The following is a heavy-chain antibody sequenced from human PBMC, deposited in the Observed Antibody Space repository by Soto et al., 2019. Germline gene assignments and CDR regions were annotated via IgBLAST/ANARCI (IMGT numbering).Heavy chain of an antibody. D-gene: IGHD3-10*01. Sequence: SETLSLTCTVSGGSISSGDYYWIWIRQPPGKGLEWIGYIYYSGSTYYNPSLKSRVTISQDTSKNQFSLKLSSVTAADTAVYYCARGAGTMVRGVDYYYGMDVWGQGTTVTVSS. CDR2: IYYSGST. J-gene: IGHJ6*02. CDR1: GGSISSGDYY. V-gene: IGHV4-30-4*01. CDR3: ARGAGTMVRGVDYYYGMDV.